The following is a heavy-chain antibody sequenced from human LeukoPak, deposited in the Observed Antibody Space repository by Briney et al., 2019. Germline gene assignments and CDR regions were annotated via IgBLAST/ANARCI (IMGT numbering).Heavy chain of an antibody. J-gene: IGHJ4*02. CDR2: ISAYNGNT. D-gene: IGHD4-17*01. CDR3: ARDPIRSYGVLEDYYFDY. V-gene: IGHV1-18*01. Sequence: GGSLRLSCAASGFTFTSYGISWVRQAPGQGLEWMGWISAYNGNTNYAQKLQGRVTMTTDTSTSTAYMELRSLRSDDTAVYYCARDPIRSYGVLEDYYFDYWGQGTLVTVSS. CDR1: GFTFTSYG.